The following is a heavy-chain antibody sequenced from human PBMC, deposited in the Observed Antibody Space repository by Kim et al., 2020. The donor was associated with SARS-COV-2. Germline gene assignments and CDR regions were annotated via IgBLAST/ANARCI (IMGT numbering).Heavy chain of an antibody. J-gene: IGHJ4*02. Sequence: LKSRVTISVDTSKNQFSLKLSSVTAADTAVYYCARDPLGGSSGYYLTGGGWGQGTLVTVSS. CDR3: ARDPLGGSSGYYLTGGG. D-gene: IGHD3-22*01. V-gene: IGHV4-31*02.